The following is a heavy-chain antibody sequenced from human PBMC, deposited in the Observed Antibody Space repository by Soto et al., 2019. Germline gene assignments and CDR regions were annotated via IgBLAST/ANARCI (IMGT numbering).Heavy chain of an antibody. CDR3: ARGQRFSDSFDP. Sequence: SETLSLTCTVSGGAISGYYWTWIRQSAGKGLEWIGRIYSSGGTKYNLSLQSRVTMSLDTSKNQFSLRLTSVTAADTAVYYCARGQRFSDSFDPWGQGTLVTVSS. V-gene: IGHV4-4*07. CDR1: GGAISGYY. CDR2: IYSSGGT. D-gene: IGHD3-3*01. J-gene: IGHJ5*02.